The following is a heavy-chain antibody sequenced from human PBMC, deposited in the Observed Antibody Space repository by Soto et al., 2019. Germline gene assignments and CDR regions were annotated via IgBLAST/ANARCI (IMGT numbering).Heavy chain of an antibody. CDR1: GFTFSSYG. J-gene: IGHJ4*02. CDR3: ARDGMYSGSYHLYFFDY. Sequence: GGSLRLSCAASGFTFSSYGMHWVRQAPGKGLEWVAVIWYDGSNKYYADSVKGRFTISRDNSKNTLYLQMNSLRAEDTAVYYCARDGMYSGSYHLYFFDYWGQGTLVTVSS. CDR2: IWYDGSNK. V-gene: IGHV3-33*01. D-gene: IGHD1-26*01.